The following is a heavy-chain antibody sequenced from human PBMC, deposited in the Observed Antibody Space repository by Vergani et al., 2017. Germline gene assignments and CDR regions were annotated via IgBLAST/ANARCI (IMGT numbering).Heavy chain of an antibody. Sequence: QLQLQESGPGLVKPSETLSLTCTVSGGSISSSSYYWGWIRQPPGKGLEWIGSIYYSGSTYYNPSLKSRVTISVETSKNQFSLKLSSVTAADTAVYYCARRLIRGYSYGSFDYWGQGTLVTVSS. V-gene: IGHV4-39*01. CDR3: ARRLIRGYSYGSFDY. CDR1: GGSISSSSYY. D-gene: IGHD5-18*01. J-gene: IGHJ4*02. CDR2: IYYSGST.